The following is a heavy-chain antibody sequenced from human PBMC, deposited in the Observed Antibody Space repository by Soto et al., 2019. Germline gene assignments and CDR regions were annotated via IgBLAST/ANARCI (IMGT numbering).Heavy chain of an antibody. CDR2: IWYDGSNK. CDR3: ARDRDDSGYDSGFSFDY. D-gene: IGHD5-12*01. CDR1: GFTFSSYG. Sequence: PGGSLRLSCAASGFTFSSYGMHWVRQAPGKGLEWVAVIWYDGSNKYYADSVKGRFTISRDNSKNTLYLQMNSLRAEDTAVYYCARDRDDSGYDSGFSFDYWGQGTLVTVSS. J-gene: IGHJ4*02. V-gene: IGHV3-33*01.